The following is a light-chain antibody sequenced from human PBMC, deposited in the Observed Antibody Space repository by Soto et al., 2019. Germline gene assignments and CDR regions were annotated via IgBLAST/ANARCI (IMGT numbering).Light chain of an antibody. V-gene: IGKV3-11*01. J-gene: IGKJ4*01. CDR3: QQSYSTLLT. Sequence: EMVLTQSPATLSLFPGERATLSCRASQSVSSYLAWYKQKXGQAPRXXIYDASTRATGIPARFSGSGSGTEFTLTISSLQPEDFETYYCQQSYSTLLTFGGGTKVDIK. CDR1: QSVSSY. CDR2: DAS.